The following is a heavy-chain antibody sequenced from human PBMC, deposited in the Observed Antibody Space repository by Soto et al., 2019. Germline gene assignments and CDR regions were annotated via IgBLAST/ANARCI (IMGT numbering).Heavy chain of an antibody. CDR2: IYYSGST. Sequence: SETLSLTCTVSGGSISSSIYYWGWIRQPPGKGLEWIGSIYYSGSTYYNPSLKSRVTISVDTSKNQFSLKLSSVTAADTAVYYCARLVASGYTRYYYYMDVWGKGTTVTVSS. CDR1: GGSISSSIYY. V-gene: IGHV4-39*01. CDR3: ARLVASGYTRYYYYMDV. J-gene: IGHJ6*03. D-gene: IGHD3-3*01.